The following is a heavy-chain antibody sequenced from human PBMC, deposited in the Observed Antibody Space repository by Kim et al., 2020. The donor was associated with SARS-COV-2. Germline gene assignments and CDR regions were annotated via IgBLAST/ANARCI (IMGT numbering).Heavy chain of an antibody. J-gene: IGHJ6*02. V-gene: IGHV3-11*05. D-gene: IGHD3-9*01. CDR1: GFTFSDYY. CDR2: ISSSSSYT. Sequence: GGSLRLSCAASGFTFSDYYMSWIRQAPGKGLEWVSYISSSSSYTNYADSVKGRFTISRDNAKNSLYLQMNSLRAEDTAVYYCARDRYFDWYYYGMDVWGQGTTVTVSS. CDR3: ARDRYFDWYYYGMDV.